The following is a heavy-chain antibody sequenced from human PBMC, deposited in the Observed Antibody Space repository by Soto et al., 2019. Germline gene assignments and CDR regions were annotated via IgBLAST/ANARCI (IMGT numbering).Heavy chain of an antibody. V-gene: IGHV3-23*01. Sequence: EVQLLESGGGLVQPGGSLRLSCVASGFTFSSYAMSWVRQVPGKGLEWVSAISGTGANTYYADSVKGRFTISRDNSKNTLYLQKNSLRADDAAVYYCATLRFCTSSSCYGREGGYWGQGTLVTVSS. CDR1: GFTFSSYA. D-gene: IGHD2-2*01. J-gene: IGHJ4*02. CDR2: ISGTGANT. CDR3: ATLRFCTSSSCYGREGGY.